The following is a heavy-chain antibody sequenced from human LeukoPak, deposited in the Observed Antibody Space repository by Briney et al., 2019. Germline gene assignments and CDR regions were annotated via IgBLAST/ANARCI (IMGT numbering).Heavy chain of an antibody. CDR2: INHSGST. CDR1: GFTFSNAW. Sequence: PGGSLRLSCAASGFTFSNAWMNWVRQPPGKGLEWIGEINHSGSTNYNPSLKSRVTISVDTSKNQFSLKLSSVTAADTAVYYCARDPRYCGGDCYSNDAFDIWGQGTMVTVSS. CDR3: ARDPRYCGGDCYSNDAFDI. D-gene: IGHD2-21*02. J-gene: IGHJ3*02. V-gene: IGHV4-34*01.